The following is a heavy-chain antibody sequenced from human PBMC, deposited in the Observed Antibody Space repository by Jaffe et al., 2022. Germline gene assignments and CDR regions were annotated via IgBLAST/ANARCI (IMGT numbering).Heavy chain of an antibody. CDR1: GYTFTSYG. CDR3: ARDTPDYYGSGSSDAFDI. D-gene: IGHD3-10*01. CDR2: ISAYNGNT. V-gene: IGHV1-18*01. Sequence: QVQLVQSGAEVKKPGASVKVSCKASGYTFTSYGISWVRQAPGQGLEWMGWISAYNGNTNYAQKLQGRVTMTTDTSTSTAYMELRSLRSDDTAVYYCARDTPDYYGSGSSDAFDIWGQGTMVTVSS. J-gene: IGHJ3*02.